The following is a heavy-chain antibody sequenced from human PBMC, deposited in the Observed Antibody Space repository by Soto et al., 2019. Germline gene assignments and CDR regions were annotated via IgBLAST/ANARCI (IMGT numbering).Heavy chain of an antibody. CDR2: IYYSGST. CDR1: GGSISSSSYY. J-gene: IGHJ4*02. D-gene: IGHD1-26*01. CDR3: ARRRSGSNDY. Sequence: SETLSLTCTVSGGSISSSSYYWGWIRQPPGKGLEWIGSIYYSGSTYYNPSLKSRVTISVDTSKNQFSLKLSSVTAADTAVYYCARRRSGSNDYWGQGTLVT. V-gene: IGHV4-39*01.